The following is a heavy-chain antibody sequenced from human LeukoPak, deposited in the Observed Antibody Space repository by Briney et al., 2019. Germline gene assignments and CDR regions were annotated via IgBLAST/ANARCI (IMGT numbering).Heavy chain of an antibody. J-gene: IGHJ4*02. CDR2: INPNSGGT. CDR3: ARISIYEITY. CDR1: GYTFTGYY. V-gene: IGHV1-2*02. Sequence: ASVTVSCKASGYTFTGYYMHWVRQAPGQGLEWMGWINPNSGGTNYAQEFQGRVTMTRDTSISTAYMELSRLRSDDTAVYYCARISIYEITYWGQGTLVTVSS. D-gene: IGHD5/OR15-5a*01.